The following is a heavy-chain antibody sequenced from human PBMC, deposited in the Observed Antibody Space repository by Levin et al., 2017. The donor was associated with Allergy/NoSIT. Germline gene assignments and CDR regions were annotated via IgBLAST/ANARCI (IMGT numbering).Heavy chain of an antibody. V-gene: IGHV3-23*01. CDR3: AKATGYSSGWNFDY. Sequence: PGGSLRLSCAASGFTFSNYGMSWVRQAPGKGLEWVSGISGSGGSTYYADSVKGRFTISRDNSKNTLYLEMNSLRAEDTAMYYCAKATGYSSGWNFDYWGQGSLVIVSS. CDR2: ISGSGGST. J-gene: IGHJ4*02. CDR1: GFTFSNYG. D-gene: IGHD6-19*01.